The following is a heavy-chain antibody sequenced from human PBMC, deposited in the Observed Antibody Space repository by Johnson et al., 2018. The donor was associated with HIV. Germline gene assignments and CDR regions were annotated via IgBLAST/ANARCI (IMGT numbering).Heavy chain of an antibody. V-gene: IGHV3-66*02. J-gene: IGHJ3*02. CDR3: AKGGSSWSDDAFDI. CDR1: GITVSSNY. D-gene: IGHD6-13*01. Sequence: VQLVESGGGLAQPGGSLRLSCAASGITVSSNYMSWVRQAPGKGLEWVSVIFTVGDVYYADSVKGRFTISRDNSKNFLYLQMNSLRAEDTAGYYCAKGGSSWSDDAFDIWGQGTMVTVSS. CDR2: IFTVGDV.